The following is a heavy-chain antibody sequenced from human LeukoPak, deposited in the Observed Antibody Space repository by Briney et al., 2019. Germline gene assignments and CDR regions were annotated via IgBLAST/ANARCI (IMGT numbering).Heavy chain of an antibody. V-gene: IGHV3-33*06. J-gene: IGHJ4*02. Sequence: AGRSLRLSCAASGFTFSSYGMHWVRRAPGKGLEWVAVIWYDGSNKYYADSVKGRFTISRDNSKNTLYLQMNSLRAEDTAVYYCAKDRRLYSYGNYFDYWGQGTLVTVSS. D-gene: IGHD5-18*01. CDR2: IWYDGSNK. CDR1: GFTFSSYG. CDR3: AKDRRLYSYGNYFDY.